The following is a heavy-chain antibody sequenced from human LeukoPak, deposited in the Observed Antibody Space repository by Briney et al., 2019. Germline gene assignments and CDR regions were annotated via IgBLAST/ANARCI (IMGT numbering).Heavy chain of an antibody. Sequence: SRTLSLTCAISGDSVSSKSVSWNWIRQSPSGGLEYLGRTRYRSTWNTFYSSSVEGRITINADTSRNQVSLRLNSVTPEDTALYYCVRDFNWAFDYWGQGTLVTVSS. CDR2: TRYRSTWNT. D-gene: IGHD7-27*01. CDR1: GDSVSSKSVS. V-gene: IGHV6-1*01. J-gene: IGHJ4*02. CDR3: VRDFNWAFDY.